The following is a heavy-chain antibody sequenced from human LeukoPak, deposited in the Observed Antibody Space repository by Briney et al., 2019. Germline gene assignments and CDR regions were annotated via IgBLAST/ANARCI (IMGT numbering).Heavy chain of an antibody. Sequence: ASVKVSCKASGYTFSNYGITWVRQAPGQGLEWMGWISAHSGRTNYAQKLQGRVTMTTDTSTSTAYMELRSLRSDDTAVYYCARGSSYYDSSGYYLLNDYWGQGTLVTVSS. CDR2: ISAHSGRT. V-gene: IGHV1-18*01. J-gene: IGHJ4*02. D-gene: IGHD3-22*01. CDR3: ARGSSYYDSSGYYLLNDY. CDR1: GYTFSNYG.